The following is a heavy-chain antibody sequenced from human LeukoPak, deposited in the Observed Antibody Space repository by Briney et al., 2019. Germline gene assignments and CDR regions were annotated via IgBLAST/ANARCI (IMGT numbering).Heavy chain of an antibody. Sequence: PGGSLRLSCAASGFTFDDYAMHWVRQAPGKGLEWVSGINWNGGSTGYADSMKGRFTISRDNAKNSLYLQMNSLRAEDTALYYCARRDIVVVPAAIFGAFDIWGQGTMVTVSS. CDR1: GFTFDDYA. V-gene: IGHV3-20*04. CDR2: INWNGGST. CDR3: ARRDIVVVPAAIFGAFDI. J-gene: IGHJ3*02. D-gene: IGHD2-2*02.